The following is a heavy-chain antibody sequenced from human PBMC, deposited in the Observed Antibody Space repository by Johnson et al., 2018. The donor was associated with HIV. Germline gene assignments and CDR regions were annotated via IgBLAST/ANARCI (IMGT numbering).Heavy chain of an antibody. Sequence: VQLVESGGGLVQPGGSLRLSCAASGFTFSSYWMSWVRQAPGKGLEWVANIKQDGSEKYYVDSVKGRFTISRDNAKTSLYLQMNSLRAEAPAVYYCARGGYSSGWYGRAFDIWGQGTMVTVSS. D-gene: IGHD6-19*01. V-gene: IGHV3-7*04. CDR1: GFTFSSYW. CDR3: ARGGYSSGWYGRAFDI. J-gene: IGHJ3*02. CDR2: IKQDGSEK.